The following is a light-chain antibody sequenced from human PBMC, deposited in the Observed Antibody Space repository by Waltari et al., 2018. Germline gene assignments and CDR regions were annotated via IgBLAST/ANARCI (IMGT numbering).Light chain of an antibody. J-gene: IGKJ1*01. CDR1: QGIGTW. CDR3: QQSHSFPWT. V-gene: IGKV1-12*01. Sequence: DIQMTQSPSSVSASVGNRVTITCRASQGIGTWLAWYQQKPGKAPRLLIYTASGLRDGVPSRFSGSGSGTDFTLTINILQPEDFAIYYCQQSHSFPWTFGQGTRVDIK. CDR2: TAS.